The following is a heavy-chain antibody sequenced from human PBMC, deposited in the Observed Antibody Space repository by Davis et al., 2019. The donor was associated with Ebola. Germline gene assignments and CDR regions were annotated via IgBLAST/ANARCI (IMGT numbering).Heavy chain of an antibody. V-gene: IGHV1-46*01. Sequence: ASVKVSCKASGYTFTSYYMHWVRQAPGQGLEWMGIINPSGGSTSYAQKFQGRVTMTRDTSTSTAYMELSSLRSEDTAVYYCATTQYCSGGSCYSWWFDPWGQGTLVTVSS. D-gene: IGHD2-15*01. CDR2: INPSGGST. CDR1: GYTFTSYY. CDR3: ATTQYCSGGSCYSWWFDP. J-gene: IGHJ5*02.